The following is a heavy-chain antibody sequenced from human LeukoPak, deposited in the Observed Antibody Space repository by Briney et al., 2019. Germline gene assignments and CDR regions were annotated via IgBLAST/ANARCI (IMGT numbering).Heavy chain of an antibody. Sequence: ASVKASCKASGYTFTSYDIHWVRQATGQGLEWMGRMNPNNGNTGDAQKFQGRVTMTRDPSISTAYMELSSLRSEDTGVYFCARALAGTAELDVWGKGTTVTVSS. D-gene: IGHD1-1*01. CDR1: GYTFTSYD. CDR2: MNPNNGNT. J-gene: IGHJ6*04. V-gene: IGHV1-8*01. CDR3: ARALAGTAELDV.